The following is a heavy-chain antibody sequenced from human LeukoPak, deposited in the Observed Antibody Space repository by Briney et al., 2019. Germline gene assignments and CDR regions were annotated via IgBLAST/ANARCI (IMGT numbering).Heavy chain of an antibody. D-gene: IGHD6-19*01. V-gene: IGHV4-4*07. CDR2: ISASWST. Sequence: PSETLSLTCTFAGTSISSHYSRWIRQPAGRGLEWIVRISASWSTDYNPSLKSRVTMSVDTSKKQFSLNLSAVSAADTAAYYSARGRYGVPGNSWFDPWGQGTLVTVSS. CDR1: GTSISSHY. J-gene: IGHJ5*02. CDR3: ARGRYGVPGNSWFDP.